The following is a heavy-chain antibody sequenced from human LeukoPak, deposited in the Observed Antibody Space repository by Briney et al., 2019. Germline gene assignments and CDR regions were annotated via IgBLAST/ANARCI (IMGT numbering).Heavy chain of an antibody. CDR1: GFTFRSYD. J-gene: IGHJ6*03. CDR3: ARVLRYCSGGNCYSGGLEYMDV. CDR2: ITSSGNIV. Sequence: GGSLRLSCVGSGFTFRSYDMNWVRQAPGKGLEWISHITSSGNIVYYADSVKGRLTISRDNTKSSLFLQMNSLRAEDTAVYYCARVLRYCSGGNCYSGGLEYMDVWGKGTTVTISS. V-gene: IGHV3-48*03. D-gene: IGHD2-15*01.